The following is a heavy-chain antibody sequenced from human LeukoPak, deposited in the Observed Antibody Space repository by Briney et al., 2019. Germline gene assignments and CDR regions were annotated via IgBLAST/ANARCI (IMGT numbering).Heavy chain of an antibody. D-gene: IGHD2-2*01. CDR3: ARAEAYCSSTSCYLGDY. CDR1: GYTFTSYG. V-gene: IGHV1-18*01. J-gene: IGHJ4*02. Sequence: ASVKVSCKASGYTFTSYGISWVRQAHGQGLEWMGWISAYNGNTNYAQKLQGRVTMTTDTSTSTAYTELRSLRSDDTAVYHCARAEAYCSSTSCYLGDYWGQGTLVTVSS. CDR2: ISAYNGNT.